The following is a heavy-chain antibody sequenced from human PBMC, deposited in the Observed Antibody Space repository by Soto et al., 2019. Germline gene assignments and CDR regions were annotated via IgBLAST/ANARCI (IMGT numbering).Heavy chain of an antibody. CDR1: GFTFSNAW. CDR2: IKSKTDGGTT. CDR3: TTDRLFLGATDY. Sequence: GGSLRLSCAASGFTFSNAWMSWVRQAPGKGLEWVGRIKSKTDGGTTDYAAPVKGRFTISRDDSKNTLYLQMNSLKTEDTAVYYCTTDRLFLGATDYWGQGTLVTVSS. J-gene: IGHJ4*02. D-gene: IGHD1-26*01. V-gene: IGHV3-15*01.